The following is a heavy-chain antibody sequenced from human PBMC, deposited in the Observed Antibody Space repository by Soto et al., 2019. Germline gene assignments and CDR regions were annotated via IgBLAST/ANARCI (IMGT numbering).Heavy chain of an antibody. Sequence: GESLKISCKGSGYSFTSYWIGWVRQMPGKGLEWMGIIYPGDSDTRYSPSFQGQVTISAGKSISTAYLQWSSLKASDTAMYYCARHGVRGFDYYYGMDVWGQGTTVTVSS. CDR3: ARHGVRGFDYYYGMDV. CDR2: IYPGDSDT. CDR1: GYSFTSYW. V-gene: IGHV5-51*01. J-gene: IGHJ6*02. D-gene: IGHD3-10*01.